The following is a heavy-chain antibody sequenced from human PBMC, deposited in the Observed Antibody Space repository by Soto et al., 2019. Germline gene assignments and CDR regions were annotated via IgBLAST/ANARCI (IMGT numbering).Heavy chain of an antibody. V-gene: IGHV4-30-4*01. Sequence: SETLSLTCTVSGGSISSGDYYWSWIRQPPGKGLEWIGYIYYSGSTYYNPSLKSRVTISVDTSKNQFSLKLSSVTAADTAVYYCASTLGYCSGGSCYTYGMDVWGQGTTVTVSS. J-gene: IGHJ6*02. CDR2: IYYSGST. D-gene: IGHD2-15*01. CDR1: GGSISSGDYY. CDR3: ASTLGYCSGGSCYTYGMDV.